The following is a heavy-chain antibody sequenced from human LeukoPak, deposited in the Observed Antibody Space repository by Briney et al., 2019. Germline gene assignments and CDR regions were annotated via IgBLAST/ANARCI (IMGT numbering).Heavy chain of an antibody. V-gene: IGHV4-34*01. J-gene: IGHJ4*02. CDR1: GGSFSGYY. CDR3: ATERKLFGERWMDY. Sequence: PSETLSLTCAVYGGSFSGYYWSWIRQPPGKGLEWIGEINHSGSTNYNPSLKSRVTISVDTSKNQFSLKLSSVTAADTAVYYCATERKLFGERWMDYWGQGPLVTVSS. CDR2: INHSGST. D-gene: IGHD3-10*02.